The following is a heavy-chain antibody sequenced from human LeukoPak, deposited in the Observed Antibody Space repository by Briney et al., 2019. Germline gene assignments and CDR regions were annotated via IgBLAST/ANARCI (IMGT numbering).Heavy chain of an antibody. CDR2: IYTSGST. D-gene: IGHD2-2*01. Sequence: SETLSLTCTVSGGSISSYYWSWIRQPPGKGLEWIGYIYTSGSTNYNPSLKSRVTISVDTPKNQISLKLSSVSAADTAVYYCASLSADSSSSRGFDYWGQGTLVTVSS. CDR1: GGSISSYY. V-gene: IGHV4-4*08. J-gene: IGHJ4*02. CDR3: ASLSADSSSSRGFDY.